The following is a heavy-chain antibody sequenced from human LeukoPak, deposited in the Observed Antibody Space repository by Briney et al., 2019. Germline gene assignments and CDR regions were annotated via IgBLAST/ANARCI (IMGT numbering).Heavy chain of an antibody. CDR1: GGSISSGGYY. CDR2: IYYSGST. D-gene: IGHD3-3*01. V-gene: IGHV4-31*03. CDR3: ARERRPTYYDFWSGYYI. J-gene: IGHJ4*02. Sequence: ASETLSLTCTVSGGSISSGGYYWSWIRQHPGKGLEWIGYIYYSGSTYYNPSLKSRVTISVDTSKNQFSLKLSSVTAADTAVYYCARERRPTYYDFWSGYYIWGQGTLVTVSS.